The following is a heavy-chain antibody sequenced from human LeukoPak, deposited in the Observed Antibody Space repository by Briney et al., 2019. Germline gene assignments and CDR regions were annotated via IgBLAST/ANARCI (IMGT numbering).Heavy chain of an antibody. D-gene: IGHD3-3*01. V-gene: IGHV3-23*01. CDR3: ARDLEHASGAFDI. CDR1: EFTFTNSA. J-gene: IGHJ3*02. Sequence: GGSLRLSCAASEFTFTNSAMSWVRQAPGKGLEWVSASSGDGGGTYYAGSVRGRFTISRDNSKNTPYLQMNSLRAEDTAVYYCARDLEHASGAFDIWGQGTMVTVSS. CDR2: SSGDGGGT.